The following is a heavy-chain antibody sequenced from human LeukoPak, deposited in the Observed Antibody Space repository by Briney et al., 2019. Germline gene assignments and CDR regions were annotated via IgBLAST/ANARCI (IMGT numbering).Heavy chain of an antibody. CDR3: AKDRGYCSSTSPSCYMDV. CDR1: GFTFSSYG. Sequence: PGGSLRLSCAASGFTFSSYGMHWVRQAPGKGLEWVAFIRYDGSNKYYADSVKGRFTISRDNSKNTLYLQMNSLRAEDTAVYYCAKDRGYCSSTSPSCYMDVWGKGTTVTISS. CDR2: IRYDGSNK. J-gene: IGHJ6*03. V-gene: IGHV3-30*02. D-gene: IGHD2-2*01.